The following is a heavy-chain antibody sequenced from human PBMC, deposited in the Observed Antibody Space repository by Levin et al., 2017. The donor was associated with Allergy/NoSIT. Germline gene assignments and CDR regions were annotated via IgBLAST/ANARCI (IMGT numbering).Heavy chain of an antibody. CDR3: VRAQTGYVSPFDY. D-gene: IGHD3-9*01. Sequence: SETLSLTCSVSGASTSRGGSYWGWIRQHPGKGLEWIGYIYYDGETFYNPSLKIRVTISLDTSSNQFSLTLNSVTAADTAVYYCVRAQTGYVSPFDYWGQGTLVTVSS. CDR2: IYYDGET. CDR1: GASTSRGGSY. J-gene: IGHJ4*02. V-gene: IGHV4-31*03.